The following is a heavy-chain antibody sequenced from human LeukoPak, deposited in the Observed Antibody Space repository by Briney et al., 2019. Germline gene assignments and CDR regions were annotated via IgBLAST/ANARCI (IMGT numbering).Heavy chain of an antibody. J-gene: IGHJ6*02. CDR3: ASTGSPYYYGMDV. Sequence: PSETLSLTCTVSGGSISSYYWSWIRQPPGKGLEWIGYIYYSGSTNYNPSLKSRVTISVDTSKNQFSLKLSSVTTADTAVYYCASTGSPYYYGMDVWGQGTTVTVSS. CDR2: IYYSGST. V-gene: IGHV4-59*08. CDR1: GGSISSYY.